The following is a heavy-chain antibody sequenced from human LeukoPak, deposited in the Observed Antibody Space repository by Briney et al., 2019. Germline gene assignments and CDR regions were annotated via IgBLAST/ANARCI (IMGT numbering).Heavy chain of an antibody. J-gene: IGHJ4*02. Sequence: PGGSLRLSCAASGMNFSSFGMHWVRQAPGKGLEWLAVMWSDGSETFYSDSVRGRFTISRDNSKNTVHLQMNSLRAEDTAVYYCARGVGSGSRLRAGDYWGQGTLVTVSS. D-gene: IGHD1-26*01. V-gene: IGHV3-33*03. CDR3: ARGVGSGSRLRAGDY. CDR1: GMNFSSFG. CDR2: MWSDGSET.